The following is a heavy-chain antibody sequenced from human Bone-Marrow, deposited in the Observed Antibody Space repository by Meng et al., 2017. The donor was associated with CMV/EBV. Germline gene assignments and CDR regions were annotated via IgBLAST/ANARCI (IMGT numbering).Heavy chain of an antibody. V-gene: IGHV1-18*01. D-gene: IGHD6-19*01. CDR3: AREGRIAVAGLHWFDP. Sequence: VLLAQSGAEVKTPGASLKVSFQASGYTFTSYGISWVRQAPGQGLEWMGWISAYNGNTNYAQKLQGRVTMTTDTSTSTAYMELRSLRSDDTAVYYCAREGRIAVAGLHWFDPWGQGTLVTVSS. J-gene: IGHJ5*02. CDR2: ISAYNGNT. CDR1: GYTFTSYG.